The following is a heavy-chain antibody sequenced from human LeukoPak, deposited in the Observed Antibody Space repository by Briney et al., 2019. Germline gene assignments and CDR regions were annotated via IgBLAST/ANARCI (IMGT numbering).Heavy chain of an antibody. D-gene: IGHD6-13*01. CDR1: GGSISSGSYY. Sequence: KTSETLSLTCTVSGGSISSGSYYWSWIRQPAGKGLEWIVRIYTSGSTTYNPSLKSRVTISVYTSKNQFSLRLSSVTAADTAVYYCARGSQYSSSFMIDPWGQGTLVTVSS. CDR3: ARGSQYSSSFMIDP. V-gene: IGHV4-61*02. CDR2: IYTSGST. J-gene: IGHJ5*02.